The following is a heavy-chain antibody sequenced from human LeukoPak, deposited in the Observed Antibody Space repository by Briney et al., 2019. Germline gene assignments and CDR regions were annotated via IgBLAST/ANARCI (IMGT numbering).Heavy chain of an antibody. V-gene: IGHV3-30*03. J-gene: IGHJ6*03. CDR1: GFTFSSYG. D-gene: IGHD6-13*01. CDR2: ISYDGSNK. CDR3: ARHRSVIAAAGDDTRTYYYYYYMDV. Sequence: GGSLRLSCAASGFTFSSYGMHWVRQAPGKGLEWVAVISYDGSNKYYADPVKGRFTISRDNAKNSLYLQMNSLKASDTAMYYCARHRSVIAAAGDDTRTYYYYYYMDVWGKGTTVTVSS.